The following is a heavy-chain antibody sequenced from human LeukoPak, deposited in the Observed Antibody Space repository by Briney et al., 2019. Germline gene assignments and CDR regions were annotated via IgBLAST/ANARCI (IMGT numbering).Heavy chain of an antibody. D-gene: IGHD1-26*01. J-gene: IGHJ4*02. CDR2: IYYSGST. CDR1: GGSISSYY. CDR3: ARDNRGTYYGDFDY. Sequence: PSETLSLTCTVSGGSISSYYWSWIRQPPGKGLEWIGYIYYSGSTSYNPSLNSRVTISIDTSKNQSSLNLSSVTAADTAVYYCARDNRGTYYGDFDYWGQGTLGTVSS. V-gene: IGHV4-59*01.